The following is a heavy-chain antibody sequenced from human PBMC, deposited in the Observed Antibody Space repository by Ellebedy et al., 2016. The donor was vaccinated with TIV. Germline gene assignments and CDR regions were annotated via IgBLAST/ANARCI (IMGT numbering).Heavy chain of an antibody. D-gene: IGHD2-2*01. CDR2: INPNSGGT. J-gene: IGHJ6*03. V-gene: IGHV1-2*02. Sequence: ASVKVSCXASGYTFTGYYMHWVRQAPGQGLEWMGWINPNSGGTNYAQKFQGRVTMTRDTSISTAYMELSRLRSDDTAVYYCATLLAVRVVPAAIGYYYYMDVWGKGTTVTVSS. CDR3: ATLLAVRVVPAAIGYYYYMDV. CDR1: GYTFTGYY.